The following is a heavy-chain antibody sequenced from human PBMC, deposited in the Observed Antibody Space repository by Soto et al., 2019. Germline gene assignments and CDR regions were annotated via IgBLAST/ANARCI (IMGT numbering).Heavy chain of an antibody. J-gene: IGHJ4*02. D-gene: IGHD2-2*01. CDR3: AKDALSIVVVPAAIDY. Sequence: PGGSLRLSCAASGFTFSSYAISWVRQAPGKGLEWVSAISGSGGSTYYADSVKGRFTISRDNSENTLYLQMNSLRAEDTAVYYCAKDALSIVVVPAAIDYWGQGTLVTVSS. V-gene: IGHV3-23*01. CDR1: GFTFSSYA. CDR2: ISGSGGST.